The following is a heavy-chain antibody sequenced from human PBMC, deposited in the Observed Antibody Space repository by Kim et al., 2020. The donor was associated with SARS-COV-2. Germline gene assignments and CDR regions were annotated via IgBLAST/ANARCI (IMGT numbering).Heavy chain of an antibody. CDR3: ARIYSSSKVGLYFDY. J-gene: IGHJ4*02. D-gene: IGHD6-6*01. CDR2: IYHSGST. V-gene: IGHV4-4*02. CDR1: GGSISSSNW. Sequence: SETLSLTCAVSGGSISSSNWWSWVRQPPGKGLEWIGEIYHSGSTNYNPSLKSRVTISVDKSKNQFSLKLSSVTAADTAVYYCARIYSSSKVGLYFDYWGQGTLVTVSS.